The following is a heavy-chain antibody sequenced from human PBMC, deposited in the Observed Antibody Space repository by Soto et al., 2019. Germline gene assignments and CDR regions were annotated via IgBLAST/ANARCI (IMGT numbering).Heavy chain of an antibody. CDR1: GYTLTELS. D-gene: IGHD3-22*01. Sequence: GASVKVSCKVSGYTLTELSMHWVRQAPGKGLEWMGGFDPEDGETIYAQKFQGRVTMTEDTSTDTAYMELSSLRSEDTAVYYCATTQDSSGHYLNWLDPWGQGTLVTVSS. J-gene: IGHJ5*02. V-gene: IGHV1-24*01. CDR3: ATTQDSSGHYLNWLDP. CDR2: FDPEDGET.